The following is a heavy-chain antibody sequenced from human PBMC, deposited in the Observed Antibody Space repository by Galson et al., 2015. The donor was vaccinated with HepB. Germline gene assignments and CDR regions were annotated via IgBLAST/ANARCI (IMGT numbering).Heavy chain of an antibody. CDR3: AKDSQGGEYYYDSSGYSF. D-gene: IGHD3-22*01. Sequence: SLRLSCAASGFTFSSYAMSWVRQAPGKGLEWVSAISGSGGSTYYADSVKGRFTISRDNSKNTLYLQMNSLRAEDTAVYYCAKDSQGGEYYYDSSGYSFWGQGTLVTVSS. J-gene: IGHJ4*02. CDR1: GFTFSSYA. V-gene: IGHV3-23*01. CDR2: ISGSGGST.